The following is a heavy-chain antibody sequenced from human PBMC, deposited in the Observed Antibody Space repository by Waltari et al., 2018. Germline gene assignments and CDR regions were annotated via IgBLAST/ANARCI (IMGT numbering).Heavy chain of an antibody. V-gene: IGHV4-39*01. Sequence: QLHLQESGPGLVKPSETLSLTCTVSGASISSLNYYLGWVRQPPGKGLEWIGNLYDGGSTYYNPSLQRRVNMSIDASKNQLSLSLTSVSAADTATYYCASFNAWNFDLDYWGQGTLVTVSS. CDR3: ASFNAWNFDLDY. J-gene: IGHJ4*02. CDR2: LYDGGST. D-gene: IGHD1-7*01. CDR1: GASISSLNYY.